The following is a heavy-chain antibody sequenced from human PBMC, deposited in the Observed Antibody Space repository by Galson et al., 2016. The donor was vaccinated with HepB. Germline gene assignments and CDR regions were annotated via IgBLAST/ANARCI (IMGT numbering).Heavy chain of an antibody. CDR1: GFTFSSYG. V-gene: IGHV3-30*18. J-gene: IGHJ4*02. CDR2: ISYDGSNK. D-gene: IGHD6-19*01. CDR3: AKDWLGKALAVAGTVDF. Sequence: SLRLSCAASGFTFSSYGMHWVRQAPGKGLEWVAVISYDGSNKYYADSVKGRFTISRDNSKNTLYLQMNSLRPEDTAVYYCAKDWLGKALAVAGTVDFWGQGTLVTVSS.